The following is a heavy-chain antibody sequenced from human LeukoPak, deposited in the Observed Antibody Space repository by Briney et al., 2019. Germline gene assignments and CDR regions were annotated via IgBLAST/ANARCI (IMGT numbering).Heavy chain of an antibody. CDR2: IRSRSYGGTT. V-gene: IGHV3-49*04. J-gene: IGHJ6*02. CDR1: GFSFGDHA. CDR3: GRGPTYLWLYDGMDV. D-gene: IGHD5-12*01. Sequence: GGSLRLSCTASGFSFGDHAMSWVRQAPGQGLEWVGFIRSRSYGGTTEYAASVKGRFIISRDDSKSIAYLHMNSLETEDTAVYYCGRGPTYLWLYDGMDVWGQGTTVIVSS.